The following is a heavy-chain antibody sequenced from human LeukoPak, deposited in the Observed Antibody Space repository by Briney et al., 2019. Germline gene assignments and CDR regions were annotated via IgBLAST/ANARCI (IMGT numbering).Heavy chain of an antibody. V-gene: IGHV3-48*02. CDR1: GFTFSSYS. J-gene: IGHJ4*02. CDR2: ISSSSSTI. D-gene: IGHD3-22*01. Sequence: VGSLRLSCAASGFTFSSYSMNWVRQAPGKVLEWVSYISSSSSTIYYSDSVKVRFTISRDNAKNSLYLQMNSLRDEDTAVYYCARDGYYDSSGYYYDYWGQGTLVTVAS. CDR3: ARDGYYDSSGYYYDY.